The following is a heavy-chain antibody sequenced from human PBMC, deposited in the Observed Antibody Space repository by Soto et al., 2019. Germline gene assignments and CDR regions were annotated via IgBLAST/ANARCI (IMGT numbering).Heavy chain of an antibody. CDR3: ARDRAYGGIPDYYYGMDV. D-gene: IGHD4-17*01. CDR2: IYSGGST. CDR1: GFTVSSNY. V-gene: IGHV3-66*01. Sequence: EVQLVESGGGLVQPGGSLRLSCAASGFTVSSNYMSWVRQAPGKGLEWVSVIYSGGSTYYADSVKGRFTISRDNSKNTLYLQMNSLRAEDTAVYYCARDRAYGGIPDYYYGMDVWGQGTTVTVSS. J-gene: IGHJ6*02.